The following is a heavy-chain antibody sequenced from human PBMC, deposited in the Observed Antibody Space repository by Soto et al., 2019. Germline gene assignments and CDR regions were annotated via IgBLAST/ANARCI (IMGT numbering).Heavy chain of an antibody. CDR3: ARGEGYCSGGSCYSYRYFDY. D-gene: IGHD2-15*01. J-gene: IGHJ4*02. V-gene: IGHV4-30-2*01. CDR2: IYHSGST. Sequence: SETLSLTCAVSGGSISSGGYSWSWIRQPPGKGLEWIGYIYHSGSTYYNPSLKSRVTISVDRYKNQFSLKLSSVTAADTAVYYCARGEGYCSGGSCYSYRYFDYWGQGTLVTVSS. CDR1: GGSISSGGYS.